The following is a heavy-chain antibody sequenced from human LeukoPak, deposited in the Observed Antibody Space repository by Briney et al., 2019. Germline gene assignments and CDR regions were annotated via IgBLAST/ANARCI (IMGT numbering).Heavy chain of an antibody. CDR2: IYYSGST. D-gene: IGHD3-10*01. V-gene: IGHV4-59*01. Sequence: SQTLSLTCTVSGGSISSYYWSWIRQPPGKGLEWIGYIYYSGSTNYNPSLKSRVTISVDTSKNQFSLKLSSVTAADTAVYYCARGQSYYYGSGSYIPTYYFDYWGQGTLVTVSS. CDR3: ARGQSYYYGSGSYIPTYYFDY. J-gene: IGHJ4*02. CDR1: GGSISSYY.